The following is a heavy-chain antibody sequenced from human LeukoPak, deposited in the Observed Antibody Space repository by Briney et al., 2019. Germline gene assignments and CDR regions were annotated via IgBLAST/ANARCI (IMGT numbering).Heavy chain of an antibody. D-gene: IGHD3-10*01. V-gene: IGHV1-46*01. CDR1: GYTFTSYY. CDR3: ARGVLPWFGELLGGGYYYYMDV. J-gene: IGHJ6*03. CDR2: INPSGGST. Sequence: ASVKVSCKASGYTFTSYYMHWVRQAPGQGLEWMGIINPSGGSTSYAQKFQGRVTMTRDMSTSTVYMELSSLRSEDTAVYYCARGVLPWFGELLGGGYYYYMDVWGKGTTVTVSS.